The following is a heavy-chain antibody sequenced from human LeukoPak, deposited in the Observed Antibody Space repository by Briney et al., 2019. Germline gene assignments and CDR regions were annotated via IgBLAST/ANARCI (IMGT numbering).Heavy chain of an antibody. CDR1: GFIFSIYA. CDR3: AKGVTTTSSDS. CDR2: VTNSGGST. J-gene: IGHJ4*02. D-gene: IGHD4-11*01. V-gene: IGHV3-23*01. Sequence: PGGSLRLSCAASGFIFSIYAMSWVRQAPGKGLEWVSSVTNSGGSTYYADSVKGRFTISRDNSKNTLYLQMNSLRAEDTAVYYCAKGVTTTSSDSWGQGTLVTVSS.